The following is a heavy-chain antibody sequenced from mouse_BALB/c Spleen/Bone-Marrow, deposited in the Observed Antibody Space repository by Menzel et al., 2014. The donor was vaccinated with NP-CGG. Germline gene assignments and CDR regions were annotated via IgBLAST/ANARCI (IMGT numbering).Heavy chain of an antibody. J-gene: IGHJ4*01. D-gene: IGHD1-2*01. CDR2: ISSGGGST. Sequence: EVQLQQSGGSLVKPGGSLKLSCAASGFAFSSYDMSWVRQTPEKRLERVAYISSGGGSTYYPDTVKGRFTISRDNAKNTLYLQMSSLKSEDTAMYYCARHYGYGAMDYWGQGTSVTVSS. CDR3: ARHYGYGAMDY. V-gene: IGHV5-12-1*01. CDR1: GFAFSSYD.